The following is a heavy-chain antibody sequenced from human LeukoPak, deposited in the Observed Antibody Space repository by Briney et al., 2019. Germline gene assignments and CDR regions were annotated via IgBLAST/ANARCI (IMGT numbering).Heavy chain of an antibody. J-gene: IGHJ4*02. Sequence: GGSLRLSCVASGFTFSNYAMRWVRQPPGKGLEWVSTIHYNGRNTYYADSVRGRFTISRDSSNNTLYLQLSSLRADDTAVYICAKAYTSGWYDFDSWGQGTLVTVSS. V-gene: IGHV3-23*01. D-gene: IGHD6-19*01. CDR2: IHYNGRNT. CDR3: AKAYTSGWYDFDS. CDR1: GFTFSNYA.